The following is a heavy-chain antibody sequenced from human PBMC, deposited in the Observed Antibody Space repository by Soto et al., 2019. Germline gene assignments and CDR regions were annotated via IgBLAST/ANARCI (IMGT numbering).Heavy chain of an antibody. CDR1: GGTFSSYT. V-gene: IGHV1-69*04. Sequence: SVKVSCKASGGTFSSYTISWVRQAPGQGLEWMGRIIPILGIANYAQKFQGRVTITADKSTSTAYMELSSLRSEDTAVYYCARESDTHSSGYYHNFDYWGQGTLVTVSS. CDR2: IIPILGIA. J-gene: IGHJ4*02. D-gene: IGHD3-22*01. CDR3: ARESDTHSSGYYHNFDY.